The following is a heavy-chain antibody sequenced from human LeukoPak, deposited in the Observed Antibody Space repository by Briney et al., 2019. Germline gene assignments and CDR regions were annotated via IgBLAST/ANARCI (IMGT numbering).Heavy chain of an antibody. CDR3: AVGRSY. Sequence: PSETLSLTCAVSGGSFSGYYCSWVRQPPGKGLEWIGEINHSGSTNYNPSLKSRVTISIDTSKNQFSLKLSSVTAADTAVYYCAVGRSYWGQGTLVTVSS. V-gene: IGHV4-34*01. CDR2: INHSGST. J-gene: IGHJ4*02. CDR1: GGSFSGYY.